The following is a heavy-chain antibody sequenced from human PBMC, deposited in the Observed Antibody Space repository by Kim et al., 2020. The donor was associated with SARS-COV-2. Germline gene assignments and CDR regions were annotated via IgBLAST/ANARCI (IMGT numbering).Heavy chain of an antibody. V-gene: IGHV3-13*01. Sequence: GGSLRLSCADSGVTFRSYDMHWVRQATGKGLEWVSAIGTAGDTYYPGSVKGRFTISRENAKNSLYLQMNSLRAGDTAVYYCARESGRDGYNYAFDIWGQGTMVTVSS. CDR3: ARESGRDGYNYAFDI. D-gene: IGHD5-12*01. J-gene: IGHJ3*02. CDR1: GVTFRSYD. CDR2: IGTAGDT.